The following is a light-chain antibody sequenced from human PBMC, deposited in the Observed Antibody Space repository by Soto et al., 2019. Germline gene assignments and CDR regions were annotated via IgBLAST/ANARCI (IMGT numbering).Light chain of an antibody. Sequence: EIVLTQSPVTLSLSPGERATLSCRASRSVNNFVAWYQDKPGQAPSLLIYDASNRASDIPDRFSGSGSGTDFTLTISSLEPEDFAVYYCHQRAGWPPTFGGGTRVEIK. CDR1: RSVNNF. J-gene: IGKJ4*01. V-gene: IGKV3-11*01. CDR2: DAS. CDR3: HQRAGWPPT.